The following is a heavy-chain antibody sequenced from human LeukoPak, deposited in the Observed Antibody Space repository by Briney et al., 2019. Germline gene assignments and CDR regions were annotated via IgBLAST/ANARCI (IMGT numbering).Heavy chain of an antibody. CDR1: GLTFNNYA. Sequence: GGSLRLSCAASGLTFNNYALGWVRQAPGKGLEWVAGVSGGGTTYYADPVKGRFTISRDNSKSTLYLQMNSLRVEDTAVYYCGSSTFHYYYHGMDVWGQGATVTVSS. V-gene: IGHV3-23*01. J-gene: IGHJ6*02. CDR2: VSGGGTT. CDR3: GSSTFHYYYHGMDV. D-gene: IGHD3-10*01.